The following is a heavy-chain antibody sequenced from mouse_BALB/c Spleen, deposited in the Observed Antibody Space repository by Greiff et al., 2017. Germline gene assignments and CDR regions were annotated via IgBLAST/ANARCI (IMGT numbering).Heavy chain of an antibody. D-gene: IGHD2-4*01. V-gene: IGHV1-9*01. J-gene: IGHJ3*01. CDR3: ARGGDYDRWGSAY. CDR2: ILPGSGST. CDR1: GYTFSSYW. Sequence: QVQLQQSGAELMKPGASVKISCKATGYTFSSYWIEWVKQRPGHGLEWIGEILPGSGSTNYNEKFKGKATFTADTSSNTAYMQLSSLTSEDSAVYYCARGGDYDRWGSAYWGQGTLVTVSA.